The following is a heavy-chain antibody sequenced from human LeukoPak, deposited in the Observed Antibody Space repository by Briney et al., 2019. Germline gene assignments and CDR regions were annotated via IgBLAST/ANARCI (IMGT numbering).Heavy chain of an antibody. D-gene: IGHD5-12*01. CDR3: ARVTYSGYDCFDY. Sequence: ASVKVSCKASGYTFTGYYMHWVRQAPGQGLEWMGWINPNSGGTNYAQKFQGRVTMTSDTSIRTAYMELSRLRSDDTAVYYCARVTYSGYDCFDYWGQGTLVTVSS. CDR2: INPNSGGT. J-gene: IGHJ4*02. V-gene: IGHV1-2*02. CDR1: GYTFTGYY.